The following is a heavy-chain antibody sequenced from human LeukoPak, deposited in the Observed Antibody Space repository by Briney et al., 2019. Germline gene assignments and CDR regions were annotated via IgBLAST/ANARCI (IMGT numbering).Heavy chain of an antibody. CDR3: ARGYGDHPYYFDY. J-gene: IGHJ4*02. CDR2: IWYDGSNK. D-gene: IGHD4-17*01. V-gene: IGHV3-33*01. Sequence: GGSLRLSCAASGFPFSRYGVHWGREAPGKGLEWGAVIWYDGSNKYYSDSVKGRFTISRDNSKNTLYLQMNSLRAEDTAVYYCARGYGDHPYYFDYGGQGTLVTVSS. CDR1: GFPFSRYG.